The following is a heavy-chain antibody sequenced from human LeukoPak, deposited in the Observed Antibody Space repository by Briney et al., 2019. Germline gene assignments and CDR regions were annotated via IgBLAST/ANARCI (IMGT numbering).Heavy chain of an antibody. D-gene: IGHD3-3*01. CDR1: GDFISSGYY. CDR3: ARDGRIRFPVTNWFDP. V-gene: IGHV4-38-2*02. Sequence: PSETLSLTCSVSGDFISSGYYWCLVRPPPGEGLELVASIYHSGSTYYNPSLKRRVTISIDTSKHQFSLQLSSVTAADTGVYYCARDGRIRFPVTNWFDPWGQGTLVSVSS. CDR2: IYHSGST. J-gene: IGHJ5*02.